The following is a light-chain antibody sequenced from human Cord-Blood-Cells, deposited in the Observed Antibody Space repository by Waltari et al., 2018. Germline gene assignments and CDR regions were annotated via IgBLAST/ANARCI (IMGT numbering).Light chain of an antibody. J-gene: IGLJ1*01. CDR2: DVS. CDR3: SSYTSSSTLYV. CDR1: RSDVGGYNY. Sequence: QSALTQPASVSGTPGKSITISCTGTRSDVGGYNYVSWYQQPPGKAPKLMIYDVSNRPSGVSIRFSGSKSWNTASLTSSGLQAEDEADYYCSSYTSSSTLYVFGSGTKVTVL. V-gene: IGLV2-14*01.